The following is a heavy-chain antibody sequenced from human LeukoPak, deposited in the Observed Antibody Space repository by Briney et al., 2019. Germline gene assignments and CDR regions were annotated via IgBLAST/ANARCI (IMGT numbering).Heavy chain of an antibody. J-gene: IGHJ4*02. CDR1: GFTFSDDY. CDR2: ISGSGSYT. V-gene: IGHV3-11*05. CDR3: ARGESFSSGWPYYFDF. Sequence: PGGSLRLSCAASGFTFSDDYMNWIRQAPGKGLEWVSYISGSGSYTNYADSVEGRFTISRDNAKNSLYLQMNSLRAEDTAVYYCARGESFSSGWPYYFDFWGQGALVTVSS. D-gene: IGHD6-19*01.